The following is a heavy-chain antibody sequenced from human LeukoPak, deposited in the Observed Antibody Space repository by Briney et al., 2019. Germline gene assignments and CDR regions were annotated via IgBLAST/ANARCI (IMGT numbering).Heavy chain of an antibody. J-gene: IGHJ4*02. CDR2: IKQDGSEK. CDR3: ARGGDYGDYDFFDY. D-gene: IGHD4-17*01. Sequence: PGGPLRLSCAASGFTFSSYWLSWVRQAPGKGLEWVANIKQDGSEKYYVDSVKGRFTISRDNAKNSLYLQMNSLRAEDTAVYYCARGGDYGDYDFFDYWGQGTLVTVSS. CDR1: GFTFSSYW. V-gene: IGHV3-7*01.